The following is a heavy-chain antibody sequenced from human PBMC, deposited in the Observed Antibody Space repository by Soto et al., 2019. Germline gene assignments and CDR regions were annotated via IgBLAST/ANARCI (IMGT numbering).Heavy chain of an antibody. CDR1: GFTFSSYE. D-gene: IGHD3-22*01. V-gene: IGHV3-48*03. J-gene: IGHJ3*02. Sequence: SLRLSCAASGFTFSSYEMNWVRQAPGKGLEWVSYISSSGSTIYYADSVKGRFTISRDNAKNSLYLQMNSLRAEDTAVYYCARDQYYYDSSGYPRYDAFDIWGQGTMVTVSS. CDR3: ARDQYYYDSSGYPRYDAFDI. CDR2: ISSSGSTI.